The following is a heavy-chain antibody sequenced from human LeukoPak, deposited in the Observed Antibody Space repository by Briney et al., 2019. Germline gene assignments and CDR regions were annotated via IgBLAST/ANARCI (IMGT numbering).Heavy chain of an antibody. CDR2: IYYSGST. D-gene: IGHD3-22*01. Sequence: SETLSLTCTVSGGSISSSSYYWGWIRQPPGKGLEWIGSIYYSGSTNYNPSLKSRVTISVDTSKNQFSLKLSSVTAADTAVYYCARASDYDSSGYYYRLRFYYYMDVWGKGTTVTVSS. J-gene: IGHJ6*03. CDR3: ARASDYDSSGYYYRLRFYYYMDV. CDR1: GGSISSSSYY. V-gene: IGHV4-39*07.